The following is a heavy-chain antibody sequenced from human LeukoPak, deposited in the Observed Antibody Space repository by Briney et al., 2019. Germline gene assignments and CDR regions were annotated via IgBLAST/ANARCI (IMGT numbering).Heavy chain of an antibody. Sequence: GGSLRLSCAPSGFTLSNYWMHWVRQAPGKGLVWVSRIHSDGINTSYADSVKGQFTISRDNAKNTLNLQMNSLRAEDTAVYYCARDLGRYYDTSDNWFYPRGQGALVTDSS. CDR2: IHSDGINT. D-gene: IGHD3-22*01. V-gene: IGHV3-74*01. CDR3: ARDLGRYYDTSDNWFYP. J-gene: IGHJ5*02. CDR1: GFTLSNYW.